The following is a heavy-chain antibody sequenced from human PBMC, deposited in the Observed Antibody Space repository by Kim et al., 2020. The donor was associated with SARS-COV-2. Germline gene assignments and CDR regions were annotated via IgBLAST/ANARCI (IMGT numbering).Heavy chain of an antibody. D-gene: IGHD6-19*01. CDR3: ASDEITVLWAVAGPGLDY. Sequence: ARFTISRDNSKNPLYLQMNSRRADDTAVYYCASDEITVLWAVAGPGLDYWGQGTLVTVSS. V-gene: IGHV3-30*07. J-gene: IGHJ4*02.